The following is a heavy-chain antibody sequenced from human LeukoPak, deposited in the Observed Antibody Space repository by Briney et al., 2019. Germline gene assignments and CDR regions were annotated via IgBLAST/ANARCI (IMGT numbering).Heavy chain of an antibody. CDR2: TNEDGSDK. CDR1: GFSFSNYR. J-gene: IGHJ4*02. D-gene: IGHD2-15*01. CDR3: TSWSSCSSDNCQFNY. V-gene: IGHV3-7*01. Sequence: GGSLRLSCEGSGFSFSNYRMSWVRQAPGKGLEWVAHTNEDGSDKYYVDSVKGRFTISRDNAKNSLYLQMGSLRAEDTAIFYCTSWSSCSSDNCQFNYWGQGTLVTVSS.